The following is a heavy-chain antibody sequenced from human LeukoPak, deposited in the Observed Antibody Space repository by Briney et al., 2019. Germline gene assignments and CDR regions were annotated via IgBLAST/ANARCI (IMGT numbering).Heavy chain of an antibody. V-gene: IGHV3-30*02. CDR1: GFSFSSYG. CDR3: AKSYGSSWYSPFDY. D-gene: IGHD6-13*01. J-gene: IGHJ4*02. Sequence: PGGSLRLSCTASGFSFSSYGMHWVRQAPGKGLEWVAFIRNDGRTQYYTDSVKGRFTISRDNSKNTLYLQMNSLRVEDTAVFHCAKSYGSSWYSPFDYWGQGTLVTVSS. CDR2: IRNDGRTQ.